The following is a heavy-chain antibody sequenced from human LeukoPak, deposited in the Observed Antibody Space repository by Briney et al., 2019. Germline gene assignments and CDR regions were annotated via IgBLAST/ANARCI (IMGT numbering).Heavy chain of an antibody. V-gene: IGHV4-4*07. D-gene: IGHD4-17*01. J-gene: IGHJ4*02. CDR3: ASTITVTTDY. CDR2: IYTSGST. Sequence: PSETLSLTCTVSGGSISSYYWSWIRQPAGKGLEWIGRIYTSGSTNNNPSLKSRVIMSVDTSKNQFSVKLSSVTAADTAVYYCASTITVTTDYWGQGTLVTVSS. CDR1: GGSISSYY.